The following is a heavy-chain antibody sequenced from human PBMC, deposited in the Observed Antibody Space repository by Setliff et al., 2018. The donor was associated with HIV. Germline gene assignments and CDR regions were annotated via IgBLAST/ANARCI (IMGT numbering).Heavy chain of an antibody. Sequence: SETLSLTCAVYGDSFSGYDWNWIRQPPGQGLEWIGEINHSGDTKYNPSLKSRVTISVDTSKNQFSLRLTSVTAADTAVYYCARGFSRQYLFSGYMDVWGKGTTVTVSS. CDR3: ARGFSRQYLFSGYMDV. CDR1: GDSFSGYD. J-gene: IGHJ6*03. V-gene: IGHV4-34*01. D-gene: IGHD1-26*01. CDR2: INHSGDT.